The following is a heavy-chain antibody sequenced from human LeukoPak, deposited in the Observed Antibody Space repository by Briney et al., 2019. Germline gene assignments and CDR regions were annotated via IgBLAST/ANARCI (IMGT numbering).Heavy chain of an antibody. D-gene: IGHD5-18*01. Sequence: GGSLRLSCAASGFTFSSYAMSWVRQAPGKGLEWVSAISGSGGSTYYADSVKGRFTISRDNSKNTLYLQMNSLRAEDTAVYYCARSTWIQLWPFDCWGQGTLVTVSS. CDR2: ISGSGGST. J-gene: IGHJ4*02. CDR3: ARSTWIQLWPFDC. CDR1: GFTFSSYA. V-gene: IGHV3-23*01.